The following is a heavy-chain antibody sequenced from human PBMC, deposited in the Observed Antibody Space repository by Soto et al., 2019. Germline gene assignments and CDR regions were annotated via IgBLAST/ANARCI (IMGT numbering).Heavy chain of an antibody. CDR2: IYSGGST. CDR3: ATAKLLLPWLFDY. D-gene: IGHD2-15*01. CDR1: GFTGSSNY. Sequence: GGTLRLSCAASGFTGSSNYMSWGRQAPGKRLEWVSVIYSGGSTYYADSVKGRFIISRDDSKNTLFLQMNSLRAEDTAVYYCATAKLLLPWLFDYWGQGTQVTVSS. V-gene: IGHV3-66*01. J-gene: IGHJ4*02.